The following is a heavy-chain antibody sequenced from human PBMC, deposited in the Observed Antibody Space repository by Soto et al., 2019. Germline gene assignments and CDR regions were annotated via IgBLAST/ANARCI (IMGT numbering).Heavy chain of an antibody. Sequence: GGSLRLSCAASGFTFSLYWMHWVRQAPGKGLVWLSRIKGDGTSTAYADSVKGRFTISRDNAKNTLYLQMNSLRADDTAVYYCARENYVSFDSWGQGTLVTVSS. CDR1: GFTFSLYW. J-gene: IGHJ5*01. CDR2: IKGDGTST. V-gene: IGHV3-74*01. D-gene: IGHD3-16*01. CDR3: ARENYVSFDS.